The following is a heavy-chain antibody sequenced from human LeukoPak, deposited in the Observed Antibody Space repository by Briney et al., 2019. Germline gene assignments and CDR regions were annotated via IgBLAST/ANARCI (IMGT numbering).Heavy chain of an antibody. V-gene: IGHV4-61*01. CDR2: IYYSGDT. CDR1: GGSVSSGNYY. D-gene: IGHD3-22*01. CDR3: ARDPSGYFNY. J-gene: IGHJ4*02. Sequence: SETLSLTCTVSGGSVSSGNYYWSWIRQPPGKGLEWIGYIYYSGDTNYNPSLKGRVTISVGTSKNQVSLKLSSVTAADTAVYYCARDPSGYFNYWGQGTLVTVSS.